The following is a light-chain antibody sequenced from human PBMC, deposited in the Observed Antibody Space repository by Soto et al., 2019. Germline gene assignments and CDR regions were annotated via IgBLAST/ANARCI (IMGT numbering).Light chain of an antibody. CDR3: VLYMGRGIWV. CDR2: STN. Sequence: QTVVTQEPSFSVSPGSTVTLTCGLSSGSVSSSYCASWYRQTPGQAPRTLIYSTNTRSSGVPDRFSGSILGNKAALTITGAQADDESHYYCVLYMGRGIWVFGGGTKLTVL. J-gene: IGLJ3*02. CDR1: SGSVSSSYC. V-gene: IGLV8-61*01.